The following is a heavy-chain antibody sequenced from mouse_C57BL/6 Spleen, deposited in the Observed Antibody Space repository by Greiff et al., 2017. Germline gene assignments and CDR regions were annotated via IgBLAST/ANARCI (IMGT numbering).Heavy chain of an antibody. J-gene: IGHJ4*01. V-gene: IGHV1-15*01. CDR1: GYTFTDYE. Sequence: QVQLQQSGAELVRPGASVTLSCKASGYTFTDYEMHWVKQTPVHGLEWIGAIDPETGGTAYNQKFKGKAILTADKSSSTAYMELRSLTSEDSAVYYCTRPATMITKAYGYAMDYWGQGTSVTVAS. CDR2: IDPETGGT. CDR3: TRPATMITKAYGYAMDY. D-gene: IGHD2-4*01.